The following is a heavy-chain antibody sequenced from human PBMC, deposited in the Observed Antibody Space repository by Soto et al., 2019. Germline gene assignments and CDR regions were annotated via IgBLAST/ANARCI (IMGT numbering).Heavy chain of an antibody. CDR2: IIPLVGIT. D-gene: IGHD3-3*01. CDR1: GGTFSSYA. J-gene: IGHJ6*02. Sequence: ASVKVSCKASGGTFSSYAINWVRQAPGQGLEWVGGIIPLVGITNYAQKFQGRVTITADESMSTAYMALNSLTSDDTAVYYCAREPTGDDFWSAMDVWGQGTTVTVSS. V-gene: IGHV1-69*10. CDR3: AREPTGDDFWSAMDV.